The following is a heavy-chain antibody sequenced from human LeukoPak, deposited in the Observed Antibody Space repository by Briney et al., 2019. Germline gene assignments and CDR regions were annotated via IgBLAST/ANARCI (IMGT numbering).Heavy chain of an antibody. Sequence: GGSLRLSCAASGFTFSSYWMHWVRQAPGKGLVWVSHINSDGSSTSYADSVKGRFTISRDNSKNTLYVQVNSLRAEDTAVYYCAKDGDDYYGSGSHVDYWGQGTLVTVSS. D-gene: IGHD3-10*01. CDR1: GFTFSSYW. CDR3: AKDGDDYYGSGSHVDY. CDR2: INSDGSST. V-gene: IGHV3-74*01. J-gene: IGHJ4*02.